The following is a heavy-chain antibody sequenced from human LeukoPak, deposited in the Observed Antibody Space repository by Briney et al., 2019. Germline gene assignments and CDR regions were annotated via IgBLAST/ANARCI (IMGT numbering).Heavy chain of an antibody. Sequence: SEILSLTCIVSGGSISSRSYSWAWIRQPPVKGLEWIGSLFSTSGQTYYNPALKRRVTMSVDTSKNQFSLRLNSATAADTAMYYCAKGYTNGVNQEVWLDPWGQGILVTVSS. V-gene: IGHV4-39*07. D-gene: IGHD2-8*01. CDR3: AKGYTNGVNQEVWLDP. CDR2: LFSTSGQT. J-gene: IGHJ5*02. CDR1: GGSISSRSYS.